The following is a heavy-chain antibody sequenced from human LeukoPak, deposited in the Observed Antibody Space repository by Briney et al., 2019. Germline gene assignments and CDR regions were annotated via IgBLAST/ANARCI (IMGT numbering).Heavy chain of an antibody. Sequence: SETLSLTCTVSGGYIGSYYWSWIRQPPGKGLEWIAYIYYSGITNYNPSLKSRLTISLDTSKNQFSLKLSSVTAADTAVYYCARGGYSGYADFDYWGQGTLVTVSS. J-gene: IGHJ4*02. CDR1: GGYIGSYY. CDR3: ARGGYSGYADFDY. V-gene: IGHV4-59*12. D-gene: IGHD5-12*01. CDR2: IYYSGIT.